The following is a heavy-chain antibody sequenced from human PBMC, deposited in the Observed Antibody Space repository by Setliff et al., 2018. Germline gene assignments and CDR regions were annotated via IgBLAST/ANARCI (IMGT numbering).Heavy chain of an antibody. V-gene: IGHV3-74*01. J-gene: IGHJ4*02. Sequence: LRLSCVASRFTFSSYWMHWVRQVPGKGLVWVSRINSDGSSTSYADSVKGRFTISRDNSKNTLYLQMGSLRPEDMAVYYCVRWVDGKADYWGQGTLVTVSS. CDR3: VRWVDGKADY. CDR1: RFTFSSYW. CDR2: INSDGSST.